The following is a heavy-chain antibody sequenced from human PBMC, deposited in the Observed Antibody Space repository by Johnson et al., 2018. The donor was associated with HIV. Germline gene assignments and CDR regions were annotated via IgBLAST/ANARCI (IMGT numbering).Heavy chain of an antibody. CDR3: AKGAGLEPWDVFDI. Sequence: QVQLVESGGGVVQPGRSLRLSCAASGFTLSSYAMHWVRQAPGKGLEWVALISYDGSNKYYADSVKGRFTISRDNSKNTLHLQVNSLRAEDTAVYYCAKGAGLEPWDVFDIWGQGTMVTVSS. CDR1: GFTLSSYA. J-gene: IGHJ3*02. CDR2: ISYDGSNK. D-gene: IGHD1-1*01. V-gene: IGHV3-30-3*01.